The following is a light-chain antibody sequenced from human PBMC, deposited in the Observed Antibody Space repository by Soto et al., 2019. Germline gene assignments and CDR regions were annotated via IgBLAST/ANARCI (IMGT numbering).Light chain of an antibody. V-gene: IGKV1-39*01. CDR2: GAS. CDR1: QTIKKY. Sequence: DIQLTQSPSSLSASVGDGVTVTCRASQTIKKYLNWYQQKAGEAPKVLISGASSRESGIPSRFSGSGSGTDFTRTMSNLQPEDFATYYCQQSYSTPHTFGQGTKVEVK. CDR3: QQSYSTPHT. J-gene: IGKJ1*01.